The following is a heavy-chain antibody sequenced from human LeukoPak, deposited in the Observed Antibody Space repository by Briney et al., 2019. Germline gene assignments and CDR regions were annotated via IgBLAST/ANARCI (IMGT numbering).Heavy chain of an antibody. CDR3: ASPFDSNYYDSSGYYYNN. V-gene: IGHV1-69*06. CDR2: IIPIFGTA. CDR1: GGTFSSYA. D-gene: IGHD3-22*01. Sequence: SVKVSCKASGGTFSSYAISWVRQAPGQGLEWMGGIIPIFGTANYAQKFQGRVTITADKSTSTAYMELSSLRSEDTAVYYCASPFDSNYYDSSGYYYNNWGQGTLVTVSS. J-gene: IGHJ4*02.